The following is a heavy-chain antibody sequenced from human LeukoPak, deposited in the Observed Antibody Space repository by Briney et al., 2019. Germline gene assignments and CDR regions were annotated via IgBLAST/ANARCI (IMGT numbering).Heavy chain of an antibody. J-gene: IGHJ6*02. CDR3: ARVRSGSGSYYNVPYYHGMDV. V-gene: IGHV1-3*01. D-gene: IGHD3-10*01. CDR1: GGTFSSYA. CDR2: INAGNGNT. Sequence: ASVKVSCKASGGTFSSYAISWVRQAPGQRLEWMGWINAGNGNTKYSQKFQGRVTITRDTSASTAYMELSSLRSEDTAVYYCARVRSGSGSYYNVPYYHGMDVWGQGTTDTVSS.